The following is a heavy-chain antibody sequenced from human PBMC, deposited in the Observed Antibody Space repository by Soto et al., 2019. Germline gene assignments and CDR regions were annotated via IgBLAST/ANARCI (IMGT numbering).Heavy chain of an antibody. CDR2: MNPNNGNT. CDR1: GYTFTSYD. V-gene: IGHV1-8*01. Sequence: QVQLVQSGAEVKKPGASVKVSCKASGYTFTSYDINWVRQATGQGLEWMGWMNPNNGNTGYAKKFQGRVTMTRKTSISTAYMELSSLRSEDTAVYYCARQYYDFWSGYNYGMDVWGQGTTVNVSS. D-gene: IGHD3-3*01. CDR3: ARQYYDFWSGYNYGMDV. J-gene: IGHJ6*02.